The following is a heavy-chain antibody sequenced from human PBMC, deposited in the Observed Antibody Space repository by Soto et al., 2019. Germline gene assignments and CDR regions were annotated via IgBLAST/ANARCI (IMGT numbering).Heavy chain of an antibody. Sequence: QVQLVQSGAEVKPPGASVKVSCKASGYTFTGHYLHWVRPVSGQRLEHLGCLKSDNGGPYDAPKYQGRGTFTRDTATSTADMELKGLQADETAVYVRARDLCHLGAGTACPLYGVDIWGQGTTVAVS. CDR3: ARDLCHLGAGTACPLYGVDI. D-gene: IGHD1-1*01. J-gene: IGHJ6*02. CDR1: GYTFTGHY. CDR2: LKSDNGGP. V-gene: IGHV1-2*02.